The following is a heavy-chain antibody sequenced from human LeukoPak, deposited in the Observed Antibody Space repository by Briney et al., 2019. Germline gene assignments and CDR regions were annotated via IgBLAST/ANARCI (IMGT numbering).Heavy chain of an antibody. CDR3: ASNVDIVATDFDY. CDR2: IRYDGSNK. CDR1: GFTFSSYG. J-gene: IGHJ4*02. Sequence: PGGSLRLSCAASGFTFSSYGMHWVRQAPGKGLEWVAFIRYDGSNKYYADSMKGRFTISRDNSKNTLYLQMNSLRAEDTAVYYCASNVDIVATDFDYWGQGTLVTVSS. D-gene: IGHD5-12*01. V-gene: IGHV3-30*02.